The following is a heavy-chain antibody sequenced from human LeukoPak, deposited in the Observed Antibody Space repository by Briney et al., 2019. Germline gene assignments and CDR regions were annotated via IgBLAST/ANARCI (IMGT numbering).Heavy chain of an antibody. V-gene: IGHV3-21*04. D-gene: IGHD2-21*01. CDR3: AKPFTIAYCGGDCSYYFDY. J-gene: IGHJ4*02. Sequence: GGSLRLSCAASGFTFSSYSMNWVRQAPGKGLEWVSSISSSSSYIYYADSVKGRFTISRDNAKNSLYLQMNSLRAEDTAVYYCAKPFTIAYCGGDCSYYFDYWGQGTLVTVSS. CDR1: GFTFSSYS. CDR2: ISSSSSYI.